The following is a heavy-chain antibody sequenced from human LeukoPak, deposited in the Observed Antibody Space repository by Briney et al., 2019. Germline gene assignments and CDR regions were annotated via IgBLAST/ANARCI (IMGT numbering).Heavy chain of an antibody. CDR2: MNPNSGNT. J-gene: IGHJ6*02. D-gene: IGHD6-13*01. CDR1: GYTFTSYD. Sequence: ASVKVSCKASGYTFTSYDINWVRQATGQGLEWMGWMNPNSGNTGYAQKFQGRVTMTRNTSISTAYMELSSLRSEDTAVYYCARGLGSWYYYYYGMDVWGQGTTVTVSS. CDR3: ARGLGSWYYYYYGMDV. V-gene: IGHV1-8*01.